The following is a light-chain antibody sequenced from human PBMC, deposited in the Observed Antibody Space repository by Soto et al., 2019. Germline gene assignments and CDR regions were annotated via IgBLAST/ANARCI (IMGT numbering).Light chain of an antibody. J-gene: IGLJ2*01. CDR3: SSYTSSSTPPVE. CDR1: SSDVGGYNY. Sequence: QSALTQPASVSGSPGQSITISCTGTSSDVGGYNYVSWYQQHPGKAPKLMIYDVRNRPSGVANRFSGSKSGNTASLTISGIQAEDAADYYCSSYTSSSTPPVEFGGGTKLTVL. V-gene: IGLV2-14*01. CDR2: DVR.